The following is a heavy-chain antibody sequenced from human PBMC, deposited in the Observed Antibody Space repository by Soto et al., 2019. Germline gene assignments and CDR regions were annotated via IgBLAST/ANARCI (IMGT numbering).Heavy chain of an antibody. CDR1: GYSFTSYY. CDR3: ARQEMATIKYYYGMDV. V-gene: IGHV1-46*04. CDR2: INPSGGRT. Sequence: ASVKVSCKASGYSFTSYYMHWVRQAPGQGLEWMGTINPSGGRTNYAQKLQGRVTMTRDTSTSTVYMELSSLRSEDTAVYYCARQEMATIKYYYGMDVWGQGTTATVSS. J-gene: IGHJ6*02. D-gene: IGHD5-12*01.